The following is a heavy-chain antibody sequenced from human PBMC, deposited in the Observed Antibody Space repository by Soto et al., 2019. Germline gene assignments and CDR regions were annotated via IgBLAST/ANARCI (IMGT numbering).Heavy chain of an antibody. CDR1: GYTFTGYY. CDR3: ARDVKLRNWNSYYYYYGMDV. Sequence: ASVKVSCKASGYTFTGYYMYWVRQAPGQGLEWMGWINPNSGGTNYAQKFQGWVTMTRDTSISTAYMELSRLRSDDTAVYYCARDVKLRNWNSYYYYYGMDVWGQGTTVTVSS. D-gene: IGHD1-7*01. V-gene: IGHV1-2*04. CDR2: INPNSGGT. J-gene: IGHJ6*02.